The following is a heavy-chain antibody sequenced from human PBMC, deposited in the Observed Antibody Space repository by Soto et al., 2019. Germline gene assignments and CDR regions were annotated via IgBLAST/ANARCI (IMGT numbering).Heavy chain of an antibody. CDR3: ARDHIVVVPAASPSYYYYGMDV. D-gene: IGHD2-2*01. CDR2: IYHSGST. Sequence: QVQLQESGPGLVKPSGTLSLTCAVSGGSISSSNWWSWVRQPPGKGLEWIGEIYHSGSTNYNPSLKRRVTISVDKSKNQFSLKMSSVTAADPALYYCARDHIVVVPAASPSYYYYGMDVWGQGTTVTVSS. J-gene: IGHJ6*02. CDR1: GGSISSSNW. V-gene: IGHV4-4*02.